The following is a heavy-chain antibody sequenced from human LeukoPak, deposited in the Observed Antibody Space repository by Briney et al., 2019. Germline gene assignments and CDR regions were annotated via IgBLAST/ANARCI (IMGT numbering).Heavy chain of an antibody. CDR1: GFTFSSYG. J-gene: IGHJ4*02. D-gene: IGHD2-15*01. Sequence: GGPLRLSCAASGFTFSSYGMSWVRQAPGKGLEWVSAISGSGGSTYYADSVKGRFTISRDNSKNTLYLQMNSLRAEDTAVYYCAKDGEKYCSGGSCYSDYWGQGTLVTVSS. V-gene: IGHV3-23*01. CDR3: AKDGEKYCSGGSCYSDY. CDR2: ISGSGGST.